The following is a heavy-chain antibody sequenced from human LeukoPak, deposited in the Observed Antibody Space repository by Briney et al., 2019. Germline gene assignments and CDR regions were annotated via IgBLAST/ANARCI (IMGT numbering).Heavy chain of an antibody. D-gene: IGHD3-22*01. Sequence: ASVKVSCKASGGTFSSYAISWVRQAPGQGLEWMGRIIPILGIANYAQKFQGRVTITADKSTSTAYMELSSLRSEDTAVYYCARVPALIYYDSSVRFDPWGQGTLVTVSS. CDR1: GGTFSSYA. CDR2: IIPILGIA. CDR3: ARVPALIYYDSSVRFDP. V-gene: IGHV1-69*04. J-gene: IGHJ5*02.